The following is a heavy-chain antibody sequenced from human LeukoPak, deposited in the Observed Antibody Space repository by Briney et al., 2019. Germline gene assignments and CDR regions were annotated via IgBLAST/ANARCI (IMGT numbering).Heavy chain of an antibody. CDR2: IRYDGTSE. CDR1: GFTFSSYE. CDR3: VKDNPLDY. D-gene: IGHD1-14*01. V-gene: IGHV3-30*02. Sequence: GGSLRLSCAASGFTFSSYEMNWVRQAPGKGLDWVAFIRYDGTSEYYADPVKGRFTISRDNSKNALFLQMNSLRPEDTAVYYCVKDNPLDYWGQGTLVIVSS. J-gene: IGHJ4*02.